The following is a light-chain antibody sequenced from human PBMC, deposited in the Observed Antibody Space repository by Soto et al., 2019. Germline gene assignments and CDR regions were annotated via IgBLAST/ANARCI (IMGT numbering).Light chain of an antibody. J-gene: IGLJ2*01. CDR3: SSYLVV. CDR2: DVS. V-gene: IGLV2-14*01. CDR1: SSDVGGYKY. Sequence: QSALTQPASVSGSPGQSITISCTGTSSDVGGYKYVSWYQQHPGKAPKLMIYDVSNRPSGVSNRFSGSKSGNTASLTISGLQAEDEADYYCSSYLVVFGGGTKVTVL.